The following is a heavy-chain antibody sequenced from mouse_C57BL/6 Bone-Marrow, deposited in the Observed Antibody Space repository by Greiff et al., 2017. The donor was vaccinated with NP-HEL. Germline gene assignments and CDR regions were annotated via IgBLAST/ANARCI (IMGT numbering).Heavy chain of an antibody. J-gene: IGHJ1*03. D-gene: IGHD1-1*01. Sequence: EVKVVESGGGLVQPKGSLKLSCAASGFSFNTYAMNWVRQAPGKGLEWVARIRSKSNNYATYYADSVKDRFTISRDDSESMLYLQMNNLKTEDTAMYYCVRHEDYGSSYPYWYFDVWGTGTTVTVSS. V-gene: IGHV10-1*01. CDR1: GFSFNTYA. CDR3: VRHEDYGSSYPYWYFDV. CDR2: IRSKSNNYAT.